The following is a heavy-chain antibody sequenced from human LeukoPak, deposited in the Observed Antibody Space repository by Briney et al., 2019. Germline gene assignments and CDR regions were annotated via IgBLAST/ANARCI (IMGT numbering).Heavy chain of an antibody. CDR2: IYYSGGT. CDR1: LGSISSYY. J-gene: IGHJ4*02. CDR3: ARGGTMVRGVITRFDY. V-gene: IGHV4-59*01. D-gene: IGHD3-10*01. Sequence: SETLSLTCTVSLGSISSYYWSWIRQPPGKGLEWIGYIYYSGGTNYNPSLKSRVTISVDTSKNQFSLKLSSVTAADTAVYYCARGGTMVRGVITRFDYWGQGTLVTVSS.